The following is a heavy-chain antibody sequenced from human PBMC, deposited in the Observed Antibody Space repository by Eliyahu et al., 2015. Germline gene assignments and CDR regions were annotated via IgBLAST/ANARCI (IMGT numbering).Heavy chain of an antibody. Sequence: EVQLVESGGGLVQPGGSLRLSCAASAFTFSNLXXXRGPPGPGGGVEWVSSISDRGGTTYYADSVRGRFTISRDNSKNTLYLQMNSLRAEDAAVYYCANPFGGIGGGQGTTVTVSS. CDR2: ISDRGGTT. CDR1: AFTFSNLX. CDR3: ANPFGGIG. D-gene: IGHD3-3*01. V-gene: IGHV3-23*04. J-gene: IGHJ6*02.